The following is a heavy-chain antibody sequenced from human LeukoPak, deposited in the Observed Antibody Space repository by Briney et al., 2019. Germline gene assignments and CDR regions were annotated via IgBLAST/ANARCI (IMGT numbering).Heavy chain of an antibody. D-gene: IGHD3-9*01. J-gene: IGHJ5*02. CDR3: ARGLRYFDWLVSFWFDP. CDR2: IIPIFGTA. Sequence: ASVKVSCKASGYTFTSYAISWVRQAPGQGLEWMGGIIPIFGTANYAQKLQGRVTITPDKSTSTAYMELSSLRSDDTAVYYCARGLRYFDWLVSFWFDPWGQGTLVTVSS. V-gene: IGHV1-69*06. CDR1: GYTFTSYA.